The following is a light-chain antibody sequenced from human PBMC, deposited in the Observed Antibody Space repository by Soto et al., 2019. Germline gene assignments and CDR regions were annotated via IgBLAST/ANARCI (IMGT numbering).Light chain of an antibody. CDR3: QQSYTTSSIT. J-gene: IGKJ5*01. CDR1: QSISRN. Sequence: DIQMTQSPSSLSASVGDRVTITCRASQSISRNLNWYQHKPGKAPKLLIYAASSLQNGVPSRFSGGGSGTEFTLSISSLHPDDFGTYYCQQSYTTSSITFGQGTRLEIK. V-gene: IGKV1-39*01. CDR2: AAS.